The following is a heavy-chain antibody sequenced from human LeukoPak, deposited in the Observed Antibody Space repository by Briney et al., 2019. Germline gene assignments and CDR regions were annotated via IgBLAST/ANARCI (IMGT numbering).Heavy chain of an antibody. CDR1: GGSISGYY. Sequence: TSETLSLTCTVSGGSISGYYWSWIRQPPGKGLEWIGCIFYSGSTNYNPSLRSRVTISVDTSKNQFSLKLSSVTAADTAVYYCARGPSTANYDSSGYYSDEGDYWGQGTLVTVSS. J-gene: IGHJ4*02. CDR3: ARGPSTANYDSSGYYSDEGDY. D-gene: IGHD3-22*01. CDR2: IFYSGST. V-gene: IGHV4-59*12.